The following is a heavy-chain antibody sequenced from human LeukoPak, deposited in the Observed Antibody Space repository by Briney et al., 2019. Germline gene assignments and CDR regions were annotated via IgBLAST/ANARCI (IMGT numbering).Heavy chain of an antibody. CDR2: ISSSGSTI. V-gene: IGHV3-48*03. J-gene: IGHJ4*02. D-gene: IGHD6-13*01. CDR3: ARDQGKQLADY. Sequence: GGSLRLSCAASGFTFGSYEMNWVRQAPGKGLEWVSYISSSGSTIYYADSVKGRFTISRDNAKNSLYLQMNSLRAEDTAVYYCARDQGKQLADYWGQGTLVTVSS. CDR1: GFTFGSYE.